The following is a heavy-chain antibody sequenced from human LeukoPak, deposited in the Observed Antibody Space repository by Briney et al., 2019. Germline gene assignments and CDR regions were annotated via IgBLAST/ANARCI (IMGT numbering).Heavy chain of an antibody. J-gene: IGHJ4*02. D-gene: IGHD4-17*01. CDR1: GGSFSGYY. V-gene: IGHV4-34*01. CDR3: ARQPLYGDYTDY. Sequence: SETLSLTCAVYGGSFSGYYWSWIRQPPGKGLEWIGEINHSGSTNYNPSLKSRVTISVDTSKNQFSLKLSSVTAADTAVYYCARQPLYGDYTDYWGQGTLVTVSS. CDR2: INHSGST.